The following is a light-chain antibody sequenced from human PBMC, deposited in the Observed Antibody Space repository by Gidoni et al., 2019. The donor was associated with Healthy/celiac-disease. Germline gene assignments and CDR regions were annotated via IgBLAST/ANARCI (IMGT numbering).Light chain of an antibody. CDR2: EVS. Sequence: QSALTQPASVSGSPGQSITISCTGTSSDVGGYNYVSWYQQHPGKAPKLMIYEVSNRPSGVSNRFSGSKSGNTASLTISGLQPEDEAVYYCSSYTSSSTHVVFGGGTKLTVL. V-gene: IGLV2-14*01. J-gene: IGLJ2*01. CDR3: SSYTSSSTHVV. CDR1: SSDVGGYNY.